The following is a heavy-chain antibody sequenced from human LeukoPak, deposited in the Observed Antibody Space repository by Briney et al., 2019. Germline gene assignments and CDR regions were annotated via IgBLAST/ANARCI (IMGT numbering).Heavy chain of an antibody. CDR2: INHSGST. CDR1: GGSFSSYY. J-gene: IGHJ4*02. D-gene: IGHD2-2*03. Sequence: SETLSLTCAVYGGSFSSYYWSWIRQPPGKGLEWIGEINHSGSTNYNPSLKSRVTISVDTSKNQFSLKLSSVTAADTAVYYCARGRGYCSSISCYRGSGSYGPLFDYWGQGTLVTVSS. V-gene: IGHV4-34*01. CDR3: ARGRGYCSSISCYRGSGSYGPLFDY.